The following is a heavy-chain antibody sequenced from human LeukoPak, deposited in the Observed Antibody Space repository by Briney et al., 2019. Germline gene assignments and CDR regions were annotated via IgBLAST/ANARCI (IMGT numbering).Heavy chain of an antibody. CDR2: IDPSDSYT. Sequence: RGESLKISCKGSGYSFTSYWISSVRQMPGKGLEWVGRIDPSDSYTNYSPSFQGHVTISADKSISTAYLQWSSLKASDTAMYYCARQPPQLVEWYFDYWGQGTLVTVSS. J-gene: IGHJ4*02. CDR3: ARQPPQLVEWYFDY. D-gene: IGHD6-6*01. CDR1: GYSFTSYW. V-gene: IGHV5-10-1*01.